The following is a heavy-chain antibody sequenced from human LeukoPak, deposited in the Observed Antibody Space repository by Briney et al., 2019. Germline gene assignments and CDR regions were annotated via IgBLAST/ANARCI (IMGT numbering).Heavy chain of an antibody. CDR1: GYTFTSYY. J-gene: IGHJ4*02. D-gene: IGHD3-3*01. CDR2: INPSGGST. V-gene: IGHV1-46*01. CDR3: ASENTRYYDFWSGYYGPFDY. Sequence: ASVKVSCKASGYTFTSYYMHWVRQAPGQGLEWMGIINPSGGSTSYARKFQGRVTMTRDTSTSTVYMELSSLRSEDTAVYYCASENTRYYDFWSGYYGPFDYWGQGTLVTVSS.